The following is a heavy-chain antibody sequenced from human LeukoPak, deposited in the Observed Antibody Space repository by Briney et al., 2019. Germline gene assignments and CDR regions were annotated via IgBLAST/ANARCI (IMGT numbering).Heavy chain of an antibody. V-gene: IGHV3-23*01. J-gene: IGHJ3*02. CDR2: ISGSGGST. Sequence: GGSLRLSCAASGFTFNNYAMNWVRQAPGKGLEWVSVISGSGGSTYYADSVKGRFTISRDTSKNTLYLLMNSLRAEDTAVYYCAKVRAGQWSGAFDIWGQGTMVTVSS. CDR1: GFTFNNYA. D-gene: IGHD6-19*01. CDR3: AKVRAGQWSGAFDI.